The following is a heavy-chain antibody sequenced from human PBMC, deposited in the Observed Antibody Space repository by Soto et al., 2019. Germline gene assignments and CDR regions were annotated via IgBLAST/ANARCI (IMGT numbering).Heavy chain of an antibody. D-gene: IGHD6-19*01. Sequence: EVQLVESGGGLVKPGGSLRLSCAASGFTFSSYRMNWVRQAPGKGLEWVSSISSSSSYISYADSVKGRFTIPRDNATNSLYLQMNSLRAEDTAVYYCAREVIAVAGYYFDYLGQGTLVTVSA. V-gene: IGHV3-21*01. CDR3: AREVIAVAGYYFDY. J-gene: IGHJ4*02. CDR2: ISSSSSYI. CDR1: GFTFSSYR.